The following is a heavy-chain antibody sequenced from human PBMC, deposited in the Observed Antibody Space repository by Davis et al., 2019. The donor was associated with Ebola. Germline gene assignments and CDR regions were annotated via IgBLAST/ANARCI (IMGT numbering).Heavy chain of an antibody. V-gene: IGHV3-21*01. CDR1: GFTFSSYS. CDR3: ARGASFDP. CDR2: ISSSSSYI. Sequence: ETLSLTCAASGFTFSSYSMNWVRQAPGKGLEWVSSISSSSSYIHYADSVKGRFTISRDNAKNSLFLQMNSLRDDDTAVYYCARGASFDPWGQGTLVTVSS. J-gene: IGHJ5*02.